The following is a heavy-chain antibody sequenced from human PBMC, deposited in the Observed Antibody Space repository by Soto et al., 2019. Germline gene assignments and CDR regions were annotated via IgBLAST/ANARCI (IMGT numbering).Heavy chain of an antibody. CDR1: GYTFTIYW. J-gene: IGHJ4*02. CDR3: ARPATPVAEDFDF. D-gene: IGHD2-15*01. Sequence: RGESLKISCQVSGYTFTIYWIGWVRQMPGKGLEWMGIIYPSDTDTRYTPSFQGQVTISADQSINTAYLQWDIMKVSDPAMYYCARPATPVAEDFDFWGQGXQVTVCS. V-gene: IGHV5-51*01. CDR2: IYPSDTDT.